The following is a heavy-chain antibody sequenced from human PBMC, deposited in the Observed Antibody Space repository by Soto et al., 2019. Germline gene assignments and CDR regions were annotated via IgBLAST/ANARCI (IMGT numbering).Heavy chain of an antibody. CDR3: ARHKASSSWYYYYYGMDV. CDR1: GYSFTSYW. CDR2: IDPSDSYT. J-gene: IGHJ6*02. D-gene: IGHD6-13*01. V-gene: IGHV5-10-1*01. Sequence: GESLKISCKGSGYSFTSYWISWVRQMPGKGLEWMGRIDPSDSYTNYSPSFQGHVTISADKSISTAYLQWSSLKASDTAMYYCARHKASSSWYYYYYGMDVWGQGTTVTVSS.